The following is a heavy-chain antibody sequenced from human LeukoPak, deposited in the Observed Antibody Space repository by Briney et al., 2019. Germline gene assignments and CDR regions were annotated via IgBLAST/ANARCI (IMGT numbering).Heavy chain of an antibody. D-gene: IGHD6-19*01. J-gene: IGHJ5*02. CDR1: GFTFGEYG. CDR3: AKDIHIGHGSGWPES. Sequence: GGSLRLSCVGSGFTFGEYGMHWVRQVPGKGLEWVSHITWDGGSTYYAGSVKGRFTISRDNSKNSLYLQMNSLGAGDTALYYCAKDIHIGHGSGWPESWGQGTLVTVSS. V-gene: IGHV3-43D*03. CDR2: ITWDGGST.